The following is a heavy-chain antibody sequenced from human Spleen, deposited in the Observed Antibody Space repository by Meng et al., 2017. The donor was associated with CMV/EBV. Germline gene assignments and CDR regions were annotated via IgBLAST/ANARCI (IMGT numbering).Heavy chain of an antibody. V-gene: IGHV4-4*02. CDR1: GASITTTKW. CDR2: IDHSGNS. CDR3: ARVAGDY. J-gene: IGHJ4*02. Sequence: LSLTCAVSGASITTTKWWTWVRQPPGKGLEWVGEIDHSGNSNSNPSLKSRLTLSLDTSKNQFSLKLSSVTAADTAVYYCARVAGDYWGQGTLVTVSS.